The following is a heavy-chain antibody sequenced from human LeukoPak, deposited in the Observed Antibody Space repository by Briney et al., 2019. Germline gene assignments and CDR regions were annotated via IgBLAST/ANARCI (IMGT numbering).Heavy chain of an antibody. CDR2: INQGGSVK. D-gene: IGHD5-12*01. Sequence: GGSLRLSCAASGFTFRSYWMSWVRQAPGKGLEWVANINQGGSVKYYVDSVKGRFTISRDDAKNSLYVQMNSLRDEGTAVYYCARVGYSGWNLEYWGQGTLVTGSS. CDR1: GFTFRSYW. J-gene: IGHJ4*02. V-gene: IGHV3-7*01. CDR3: ARVGYSGWNLEY.